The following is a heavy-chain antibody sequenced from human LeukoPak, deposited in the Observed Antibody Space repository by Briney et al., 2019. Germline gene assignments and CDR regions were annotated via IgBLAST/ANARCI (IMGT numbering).Heavy chain of an antibody. J-gene: IGHJ4*02. Sequence: AGGSLRLSCAASGFTFSNAWMSWIRQAPGKGLEWVSYISTSGSYTNFADSVKGRFTISRDNAKNSLYLQMNSLRAEDTAVYFCASLSGSYPLYYFNYWGQGTLVTVSS. CDR3: ASLSGSYPLYYFNY. CDR1: GFTFSNAW. D-gene: IGHD1-26*01. V-gene: IGHV3-11*06. CDR2: ISTSGSYT.